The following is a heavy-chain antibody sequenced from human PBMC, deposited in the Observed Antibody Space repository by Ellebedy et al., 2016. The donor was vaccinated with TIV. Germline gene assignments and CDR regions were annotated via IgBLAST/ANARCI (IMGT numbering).Heavy chain of an antibody. CDR3: ARDKGTDFYYNGMDV. J-gene: IGHJ6*02. Sequence: GGSLRLSXAASGFTFSSYGMHWVRQAPGKGLEWVAVVWFDGSNKYYADSVKGRFTISRDNSKNTLYLQMNSLTAGDTAVYYCARDKGTDFYYNGMDVWGQGTTVTVSS. CDR1: GFTFSSYG. CDR2: VWFDGSNK. D-gene: IGHD3-10*01. V-gene: IGHV3-33*01.